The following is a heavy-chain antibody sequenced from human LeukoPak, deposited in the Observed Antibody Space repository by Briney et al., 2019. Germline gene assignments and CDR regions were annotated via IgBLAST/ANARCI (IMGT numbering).Heavy chain of an antibody. Sequence: ASVKVSCKASGYTFTSYGISWVRPAPGQGLECMGWISAYNGNTNYAQKLQGRVTMTTDTSTSTAYMELRSLRSDDTAVYYCARGPPPYCSSTSCYDYFDYWGQGTLVTVSS. D-gene: IGHD2-2*01. CDR1: GYTFTSYG. J-gene: IGHJ4*02. CDR2: ISAYNGNT. V-gene: IGHV1-18*01. CDR3: ARGPPPYCSSTSCYDYFDY.